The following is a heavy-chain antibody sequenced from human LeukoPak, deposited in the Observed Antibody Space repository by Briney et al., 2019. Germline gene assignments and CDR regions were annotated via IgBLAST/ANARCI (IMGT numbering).Heavy chain of an antibody. V-gene: IGHV3-48*01. CDR2: ISSSSSTI. CDR3: ARSTVTTGDY. D-gene: IGHD4-17*01. J-gene: IGHJ4*02. CDR1: GFTFSSYS. Sequence: GGSLRLSCAASGFTFSSYSMNWVHQAPGKGLEWVSYISSSSSTIYYADYVKGRFTISRDNAKNSLYLQMNSLRAEDTAVYYCARSTVTTGDYWGQGTLVTVSS.